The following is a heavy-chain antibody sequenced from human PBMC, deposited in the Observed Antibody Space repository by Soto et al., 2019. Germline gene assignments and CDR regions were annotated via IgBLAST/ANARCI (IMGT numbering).Heavy chain of an antibody. J-gene: IGHJ4*02. CDR3: ARDSYYYGSGSYPPDY. CDR1: GGSFRGYY. V-gene: IGHV4-34*01. D-gene: IGHD3-10*01. Sequence: QVQLQQWGAGLLKPSETLSLTCAVYGGSFRGYYWSWIRQPPGKGLEWIGEINHSGSTNYNPSLKSRVTISVDTYKNQFSLKLSAVTAADTAVYYCARDSYYYGSGSYPPDYWGQGTLVTVSS. CDR2: INHSGST.